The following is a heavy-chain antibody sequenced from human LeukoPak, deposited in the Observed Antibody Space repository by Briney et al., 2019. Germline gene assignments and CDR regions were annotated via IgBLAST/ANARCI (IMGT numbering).Heavy chain of an antibody. V-gene: IGHV1-46*01. D-gene: IGHD6-19*01. J-gene: IGHJ4*02. CDR1: GYTFTSYY. Sequence: ASVKLSCKASGYTFTSYYMHWVRQAPGQGLEWMGIINPSGGSTSCAQKFQGRVTMTRDTSTSTVYMELSSLRSEDTAVYYCAREDSSGWYVFDYWGQGTLVTVSS. CDR2: INPSGGST. CDR3: AREDSSGWYVFDY.